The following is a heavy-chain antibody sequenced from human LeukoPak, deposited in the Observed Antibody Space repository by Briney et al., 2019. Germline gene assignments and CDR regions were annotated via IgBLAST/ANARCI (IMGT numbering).Heavy chain of an antibody. CDR3: ARVWSSGYTKDY. CDR2: ISSSSSTI. CDR1: GFTFSSYS. J-gene: IGHJ4*02. Sequence: GGSLRLSCAASGFTFSSYSIDWVRQAPGKGLEWLSYISSSSSTIYYAGSVKGRFTISRDNAKNSVYLQMNSLRAEDTAVYYCARVWSSGYTKDYWGQGTLVTVSS. V-gene: IGHV3-48*04. D-gene: IGHD3-22*01.